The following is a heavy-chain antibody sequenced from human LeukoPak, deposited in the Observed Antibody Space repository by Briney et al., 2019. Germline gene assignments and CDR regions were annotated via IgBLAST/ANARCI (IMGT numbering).Heavy chain of an antibody. CDR2: INHSGST. Sequence: KPSETLSLTCAVYGGSFSGYYWSWIRQPPGKGLEWIGEINHSGSTNYNPSLKSRVTISVDTSKNQFSLKLSSVTAADTAVYYCARHVYSGSGINWFDPWGQGTLVTVSS. CDR1: GGSFSGYY. CDR3: ARHVYSGSGINWFDP. V-gene: IGHV4-34*01. D-gene: IGHD3-10*01. J-gene: IGHJ5*02.